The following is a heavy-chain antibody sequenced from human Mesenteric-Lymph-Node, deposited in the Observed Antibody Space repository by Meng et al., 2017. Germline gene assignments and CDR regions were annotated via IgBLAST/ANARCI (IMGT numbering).Heavy chain of an antibody. V-gene: IGHV1-46*01. D-gene: IGHD3-10*01. J-gene: IGHJ4*02. CDR2: INPSGGST. Sequence: ASVKVSCKASGYTFTSYYMHWVRQAPGQGLEWMGIINPSGGSTSYAQKFQGRVTMTRDTSTSTVYMELSSLRSEDTAVYYCARSKGLYYYGSGRVPGFDYWGQGTLVTVSS. CDR1: GYTFTSYY. CDR3: ARSKGLYYYGSGRVPGFDY.